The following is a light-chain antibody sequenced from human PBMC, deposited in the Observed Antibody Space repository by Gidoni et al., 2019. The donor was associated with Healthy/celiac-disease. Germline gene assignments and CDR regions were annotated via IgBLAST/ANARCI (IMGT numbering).Light chain of an antibody. V-gene: IGKV1-39*01. CDR3: QQSYSTPLT. J-gene: IGKJ4*01. Sequence: FQMIHSPSSLSASVGDRVTITCRASQSISSYLNWYQQKPGKAPKLLIYAASSLQSGVPSRFSGSGSGTDFTLTISSLQPEDFATYYCQQSYSTPLTFGGGTKVEIK. CDR2: AAS. CDR1: QSISSY.